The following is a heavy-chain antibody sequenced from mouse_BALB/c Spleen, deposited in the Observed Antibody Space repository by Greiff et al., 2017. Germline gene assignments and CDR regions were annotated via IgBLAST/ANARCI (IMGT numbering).Heavy chain of an antibody. CDR3: ASGGNSPFAY. D-gene: IGHD2-1*01. CDR2: IYPGDGDT. CDR1: GYTFTSYW. V-gene: IGHV1-87*01. J-gene: IGHJ3*01. Sequence: VKLQESGAELARPGASVKLSCKASGYTFTSYWMQWVKQRPGQGLEWIGAIYPGDGDTRYTQKFKGKATLTADKSSSTAYMQLSSLASEDSAVYYCASGGNSPFAYWGQGTLVTVSA.